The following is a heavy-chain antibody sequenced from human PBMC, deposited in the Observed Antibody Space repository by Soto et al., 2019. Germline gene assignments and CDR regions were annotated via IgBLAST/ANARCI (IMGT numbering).Heavy chain of an antibody. CDR2: ISAYNGNT. J-gene: IGHJ4*02. Sequence: QVQPVQSGAEVKKPGASVKVSCKASGYTFTSYGISWVRQAPGQGLEWMGWISAYNGNTNYAQKLQGRVTMTTDTSTSTAYMELRSLRSDDTAVYYCARSGYCTNGVCYRAFFDYWGQGTLVTVSS. CDR1: GYTFTSYG. V-gene: IGHV1-18*01. CDR3: ARSGYCTNGVCYRAFFDY. D-gene: IGHD2-8*01.